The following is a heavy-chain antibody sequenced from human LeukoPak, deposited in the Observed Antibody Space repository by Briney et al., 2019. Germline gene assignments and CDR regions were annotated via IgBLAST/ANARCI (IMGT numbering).Heavy chain of an antibody. D-gene: IGHD2-2*01. V-gene: IGHV4-34*01. Sequence: SETLSLTCAVYGGSFSGYYWSWIRQPPGKGLEWIGEINHSGSTNYNPSLKSRVTISVDTSKNQFSLKLSSVTAADTAVYYCARGLVGYCSSTSCSHRPSLSMDVWAKGPRSPSP. CDR2: INHSGST. J-gene: IGHJ6*03. CDR1: GGSFSGYY. CDR3: ARGLVGYCSSTSCSHRPSLSMDV.